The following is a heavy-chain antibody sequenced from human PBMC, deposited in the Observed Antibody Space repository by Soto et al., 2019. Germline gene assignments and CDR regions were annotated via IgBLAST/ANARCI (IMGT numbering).Heavy chain of an antibody. V-gene: IGHV4-31*03. D-gene: IGHD3-22*01. CDR2: IHYRGNT. CDR1: GGSIHSGDYY. J-gene: IGHJ3*02. CDR3: AREGGSYDSGGFLIRGALDI. Sequence: SETLSLTCNVSGGSIHSGDYYWTWIRQHPEKGLEWIGNIHYRGNTYYSPSLESRVSISVDTSKNLFSLRLTSVTAADTAVYYCAREGGSYDSGGFLIRGALDIGDRGTMVTVSS.